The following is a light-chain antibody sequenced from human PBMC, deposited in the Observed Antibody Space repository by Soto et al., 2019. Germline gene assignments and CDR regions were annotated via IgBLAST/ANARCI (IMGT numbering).Light chain of an antibody. V-gene: IGLV1-44*01. CDR2: SNN. J-gene: IGLJ1*01. CDR1: SSNIGSNT. Sequence: QSVLTQPTSASGTPGQRVTISCSGSSSNIGSNTVNWYQQLPGTAPKLLIYSNNQRPSGVPARFSGSKSGTSASLAISGLQSEDEADYYCAAWDDSLNGYVFGTGTRSPS. CDR3: AAWDDSLNGYV.